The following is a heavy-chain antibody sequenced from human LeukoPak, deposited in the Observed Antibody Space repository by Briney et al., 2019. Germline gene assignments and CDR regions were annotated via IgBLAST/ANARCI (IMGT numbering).Heavy chain of an antibody. CDR2: INPNTGDT. J-gene: IGHJ5*02. Sequence: ASVKVSYKASGYTFTVYYMHWVRQAPGQGLEWMGWINPNTGDTNSAERFQGRVTMTRDSSISTAYLELSRLTSDDTAVYYCARDMWQQFDWFDPWGQGTLVTVSS. D-gene: IGHD6-13*01. CDR3: ARDMWQQFDWFDP. CDR1: GYTFTVYY. V-gene: IGHV1-2*02.